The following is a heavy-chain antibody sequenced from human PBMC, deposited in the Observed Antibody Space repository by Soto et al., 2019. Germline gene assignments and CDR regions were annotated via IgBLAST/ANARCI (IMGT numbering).Heavy chain of an antibody. J-gene: IGHJ4*02. V-gene: IGHV2-5*02. CDR1: GFSLSTTRVG. CDR2: LYQDDDK. Sequence: QITLKESGPTLVKPTQTLTLTCTFSGFSLSTTRVGVGWIRQPPGEALEWLALLYQDDDKIYSTSLKRRLTIXXXTXEHQVVLTLTHMDPVDTATYYYAHSKTSGMRYYFDYWGQGTLVTVSS. CDR3: AHSKTSGMRYYFDY.